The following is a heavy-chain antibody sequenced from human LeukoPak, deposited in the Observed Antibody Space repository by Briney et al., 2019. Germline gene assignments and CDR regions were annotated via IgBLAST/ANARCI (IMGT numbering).Heavy chain of an antibody. CDR2: ITTYNGYT. CDR3: ARVYDYGDYVGDFDY. D-gene: IGHD4-17*01. J-gene: IGHJ4*02. V-gene: IGHV1-18*01. CDR1: GYTFTSYP. Sequence: ASVKVSCKASGYTFTSYPISWVRQAPGQGLEWMGLITTYNGYTKYAQKLQDRVTMTTDTPTTTAYMDLRSLRSDDTAVYYCARVYDYGDYVGDFDYWGQGTLVTASS.